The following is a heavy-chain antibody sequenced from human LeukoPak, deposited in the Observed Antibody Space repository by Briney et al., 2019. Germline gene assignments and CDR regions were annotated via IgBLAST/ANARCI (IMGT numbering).Heavy chain of an antibody. CDR2: INPNDGDT. V-gene: IGHV1-2*02. CDR3: ARANFLYCSSSTCLFDY. Sequence: ASVKVSCKASGYTFTDYYMHWVRQAPGQGFEWMGWINPNDGDTNYAQKFQGRVTMTRDTSISTAHMEVSRLRSDDTAVYYCARANFLYCSSSTCLFDYWGQGTLVTVS. CDR1: GYTFTDYY. J-gene: IGHJ4*02. D-gene: IGHD2-2*01.